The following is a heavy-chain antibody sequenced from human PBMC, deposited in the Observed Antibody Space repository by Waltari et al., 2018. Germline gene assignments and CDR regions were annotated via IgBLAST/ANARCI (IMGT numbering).Heavy chain of an antibody. V-gene: IGHV1-24*01. Sequence: QVQPVQSGAEVNKPGASVKVSCQFSGYTLAELSMHWGRQAPGKGLEWMGGFDPEDGETIYAQKFQGRVTMTEDTSTDTAYMELSSLRSEDTAVYYCATLGYYYGMDVWGQGTTVTVSS. D-gene: IGHD3-10*01. CDR3: ATLGYYYGMDV. CDR2: FDPEDGET. CDR1: GYTLAELS. J-gene: IGHJ6*02.